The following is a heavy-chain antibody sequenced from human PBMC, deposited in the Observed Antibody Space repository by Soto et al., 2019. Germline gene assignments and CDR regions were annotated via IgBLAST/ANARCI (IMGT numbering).Heavy chain of an antibody. CDR1: GFTFSSYS. D-gene: IGHD3-3*01. J-gene: IGHJ6*02. CDR2: ISSSSSYI. V-gene: IGHV3-21*01. Sequence: GGSLRLSCAASGFTFSSYSMNWVRQAPGKGLEWVSSISSSSSYIYYADSVKGRFTISRDNAKNSLYLQMNSLRAEDTAVYYCARDGALIFGVVIISYYGMDVWGQGTTVTVSS. CDR3: ARDGALIFGVVIISYYGMDV.